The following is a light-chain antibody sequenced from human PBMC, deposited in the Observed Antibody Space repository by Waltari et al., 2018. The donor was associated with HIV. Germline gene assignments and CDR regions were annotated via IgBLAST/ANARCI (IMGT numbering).Light chain of an antibody. V-gene: IGKV4-1*01. CDR1: QSVLSNSNKMNY. CDR3: QQYLDIPWT. CDR2: WAS. Sequence: DIVMTQSPDSLSVSLGERATINCKSSQSVLSNSNKMNYLAWYQQKPGQPPKVLIYWASRRESGVPDRFSGSLQAEDVAVYYCQQYLDIPWTFGQGTKVEIK. J-gene: IGKJ1*01.